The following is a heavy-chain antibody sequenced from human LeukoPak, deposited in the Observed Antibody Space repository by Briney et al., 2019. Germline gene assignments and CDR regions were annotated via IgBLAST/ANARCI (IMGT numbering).Heavy chain of an antibody. V-gene: IGHV3-30*18. D-gene: IGHD4-23*01. Sequence: GRSLRLSCAASGFTFSSYGMHWVRQAPGKGLEWVAVISYDGRDKYYADSVKGRFTISRDNSRNTLYLQRNSLRAEDTAVYYCAKDWTPAVTPLHWGQGTLVTVSS. CDR3: AKDWTPAVTPLH. J-gene: IGHJ1*01. CDR1: GFTFSSYG. CDR2: ISYDGRDK.